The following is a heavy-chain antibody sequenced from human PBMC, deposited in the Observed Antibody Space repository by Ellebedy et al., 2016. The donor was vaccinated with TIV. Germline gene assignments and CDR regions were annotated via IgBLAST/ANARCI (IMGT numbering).Heavy chain of an antibody. CDR1: GFTFSSYA. D-gene: IGHD1-1*01. Sequence: GGSLRLSXAASGFTFSSYAMSWVRQAPGKGLEWVSYISSGSSYIFYADSMKGRFTISRDNAKNSLYLQMNSLRADDTAVYYCARLEGERYDGYGMDVWGQGTTVTVSS. J-gene: IGHJ6*02. CDR2: ISSGSSYI. CDR3: ARLEGERYDGYGMDV. V-gene: IGHV3-21*01.